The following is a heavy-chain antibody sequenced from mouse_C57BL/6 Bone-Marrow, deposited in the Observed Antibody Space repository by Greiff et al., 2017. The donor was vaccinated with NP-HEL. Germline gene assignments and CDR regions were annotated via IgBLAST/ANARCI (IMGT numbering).Heavy chain of an antibody. V-gene: IGHV1-64*01. CDR1: GYTFTSYW. J-gene: IGHJ2*01. CDR2: IHPNSGST. CDR3: ARDYGSSLYYFDY. D-gene: IGHD1-1*01. Sequence: QVQLQQPGAELVKPGASVKLSCKASGYTFTSYWMHWVKQRPGQGLEWIGMIHPNSGSTNYNEKFKSKATLTADKSSSTAYMQLSSLTSEDSAVYYCARDYGSSLYYFDYWGQGTTLTVSS.